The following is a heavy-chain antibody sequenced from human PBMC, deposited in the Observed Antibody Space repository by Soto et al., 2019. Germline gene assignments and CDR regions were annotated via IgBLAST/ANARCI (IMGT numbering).Heavy chain of an antibody. CDR3: ARFGASGCIDY. V-gene: IGHV4-30-2*02. CDR2: IYHSGST. J-gene: IGHJ4*02. D-gene: IGHD6-19*01. Sequence: PSETLSLTCAVSGGSISSGGYSWSWIRQPPGKGLEWIGYIYHSGSTYYNPSLKSRVTISVDTSKNQFSPKLSSVTAADTAVYYCARFGASGCIDYWGQGTQVTVSS. CDR1: GGSISSGGYS.